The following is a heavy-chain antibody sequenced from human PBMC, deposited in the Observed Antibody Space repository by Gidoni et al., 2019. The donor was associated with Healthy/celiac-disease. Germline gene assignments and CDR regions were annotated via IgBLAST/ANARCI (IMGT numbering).Heavy chain of an antibody. V-gene: IGHV4-4*07. CDR2: IYTSGST. CDR1: GCSISSYY. D-gene: IGHD6-6*01. J-gene: IGHJ2*01. Sequence: QVQLQESGPGLVKPSETLSLTCTVPGCSISSYYWSWIRQPAGKGLEWIGRIYTSGSTNYNPSLKSRVTMSVDTSKNQFSLKLSSVTAADTAVYYCARRAARPSWYFDLWGRGTLVTVSS. CDR3: ARRAARPSWYFDL.